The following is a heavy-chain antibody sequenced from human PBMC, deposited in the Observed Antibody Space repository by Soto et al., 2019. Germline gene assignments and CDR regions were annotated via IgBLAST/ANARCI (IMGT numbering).Heavy chain of an antibody. Sequence: QVQLQESGPGRLKPSKTLSLPGTFPGASITSVGYSWTGSRQPPGKGLEGIGYTYYSGYTYYTPSLKSRVTISVDTSKNQFSLKLSSGTAADTAVYYCAREPSIWGQGTLVTVSS. CDR3: AREPSI. V-gene: IGHV4-31*03. J-gene: IGHJ4*02. CDR2: TYYSGYT. CDR1: GASITSVGYS.